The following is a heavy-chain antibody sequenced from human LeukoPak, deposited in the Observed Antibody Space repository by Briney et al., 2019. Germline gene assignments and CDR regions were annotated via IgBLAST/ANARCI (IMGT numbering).Heavy chain of an antibody. CDR1: GGSISSSTYY. CDR2: IYYTGST. J-gene: IGHJ4*02. Sequence: PSETLSLTCTVSGGSISSSTYYWSWIRQHPGKGLEWIGYIYYTGSTYYNSSLKSRVTISVDTSKNQFSLKLSSVTAADTAVYYCARARRDGYNYFDYWGQGTLVTVSS. CDR3: ARARRDGYNYFDY. D-gene: IGHD5-24*01. V-gene: IGHV4-31*03.